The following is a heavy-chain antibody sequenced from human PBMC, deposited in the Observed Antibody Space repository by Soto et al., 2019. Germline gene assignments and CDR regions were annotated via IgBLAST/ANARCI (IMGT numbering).Heavy chain of an antibody. CDR1: GFTFSTYW. Sequence: EVQLVESGGGLVQPGGSLRLSCAASGFTFSTYWMNWVRQAPGKGLEWVANIKEDGSEAYYVDSVKGRFTISRDNAQNSLYLDMDSLGGEDTAVYFCARDWGAPGRGSALGYYYHFGMDVWGQGTTVTVPS. J-gene: IGHJ6*02. D-gene: IGHD3-16*01. CDR3: ARDWGAPGRGSALGYYYHFGMDV. CDR2: IKEDGSEA. V-gene: IGHV3-7*05.